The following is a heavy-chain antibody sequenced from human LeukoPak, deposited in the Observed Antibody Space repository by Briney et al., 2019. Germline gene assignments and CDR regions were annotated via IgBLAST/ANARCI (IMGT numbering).Heavy chain of an antibody. Sequence: PSETLSLTCAVYGGSFSAYYWSWIRQPPGKGLEWIGEISHSGGTNYNPSLTSRGTISVDTSKDQFSLKLSSVTAADTGVYYCARQNGYFEWSPLRYYGMDVWGKGTTVTVSS. CDR1: GGSFSAYY. CDR3: ARQNGYFEWSPLRYYGMDV. CDR2: ISHSGGT. V-gene: IGHV4-34*01. D-gene: IGHD3-9*01. J-gene: IGHJ6*04.